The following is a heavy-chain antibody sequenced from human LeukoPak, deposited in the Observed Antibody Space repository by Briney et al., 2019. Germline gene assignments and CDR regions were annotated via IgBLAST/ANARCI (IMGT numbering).Heavy chain of an antibody. CDR3: VVVSYYYDTSGYVDS. D-gene: IGHD3-22*01. CDR1: GFTFRSFW. V-gene: IGHV3-74*01. J-gene: IGHJ4*02. Sequence: PGGSLRPSCAASGFTFRSFWMHWVRQGPGKGLEWVSYISTDGGSTNYADSVKGRFAVSRDNAKNTLYLQMNSLRAEDTAVYYCVVVSYYYDTSGYVDSWGQGTLVTVSS. CDR2: ISTDGGST.